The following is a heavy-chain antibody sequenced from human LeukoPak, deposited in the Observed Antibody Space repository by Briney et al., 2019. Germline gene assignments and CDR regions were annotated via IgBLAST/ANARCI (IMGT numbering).Heavy chain of an antibody. CDR2: INPSGGST. J-gene: IGHJ3*02. CDR3: ARDFLHVYHYDSSGYVRGAFDI. Sequence: GASVKVSCKASGYTFTSYYMHWVRQAPGQGLEWMGIINPSGGSTSYAQKFQGRVTMTRDMSTSTVYMELSSLRSDDTAVYYCARDFLHVYHYDSSGYVRGAFDIWGQGTKVTVSS. D-gene: IGHD3-22*01. CDR1: GYTFTSYY. V-gene: IGHV1-46*01.